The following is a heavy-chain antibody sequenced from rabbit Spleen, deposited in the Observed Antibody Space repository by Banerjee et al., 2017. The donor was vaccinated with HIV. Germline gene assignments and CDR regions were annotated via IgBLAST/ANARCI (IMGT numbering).Heavy chain of an antibody. CDR3: ARDSASVLYHMNL. J-gene: IGHJ4*01. CDR2: IATSNANT. D-gene: IGHD1-1*01. V-gene: IGHV1S45*01. CDR1: GFDFSGYYY. Sequence: QEQLEESGGGLVKPEGSLTLTCKASGFDFSGYYYMCWVRQAPGKGLEWIGCIATSNANTYYASWAKGRFTISKASSTTVTLQMTSLTAADTATYFCARDSASVLYHMNLWGPGTLVTVS.